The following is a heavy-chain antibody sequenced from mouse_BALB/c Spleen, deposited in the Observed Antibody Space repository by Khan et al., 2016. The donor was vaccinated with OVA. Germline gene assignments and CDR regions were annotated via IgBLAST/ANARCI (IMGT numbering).Heavy chain of an antibody. CDR2: IYPGNSDT. J-gene: IGHJ3*01. V-gene: IGHV1-5*01. D-gene: IGHD1-3*01. CDR1: GYSFTSYL. Sequence: EVQLQQSGTVLARPGASVKMSCKASGYSFTSYLIHWVKQRPGQGLEWIGDIYPGNSDTTYNQKFKDKATLTAGTSANTAYMELSSLTNEDSAVYYCARWGYSSFADWGQGTLVTVSA. CDR3: ARWGYSSFAD.